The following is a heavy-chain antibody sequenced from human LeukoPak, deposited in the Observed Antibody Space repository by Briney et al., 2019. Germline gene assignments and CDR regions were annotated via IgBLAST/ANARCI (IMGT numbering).Heavy chain of an antibody. CDR1: GFTFSNAW. CDR2: ISSSSTYI. CDR3: ARSGGLYYDSWSGFNSASRELDY. Sequence: GGSLRLSCAASGFTFSNAWMSWVRQAPGKGLEWVSTISSSSTYIYYADSVKGRFTISRDNAKKSLYLQMNSLRAEDTAVYYCARSGGLYYDSWSGFNSASRELDYWGQGTLVTVSS. V-gene: IGHV3-21*01. J-gene: IGHJ4*02. D-gene: IGHD3-3*01.